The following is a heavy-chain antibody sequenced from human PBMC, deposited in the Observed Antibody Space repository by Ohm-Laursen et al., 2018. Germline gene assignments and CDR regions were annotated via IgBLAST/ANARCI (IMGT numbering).Heavy chain of an antibody. CDR1: GFTFGLTFSSYG. D-gene: IGHD2-15*01. CDR2: ISYDGSNK. Sequence: RSLRLSCSASGFTFGLTFSSYGMHWVRQAPGKGLEWMAVISYDGSNKYYVDSVKGRFTISRDNSKNTLYLQMNSLRAEDTAVYYCARGYCGGGSCYVAWFDAWGQGTLVTVSS. V-gene: IGHV3-30*03. CDR3: ARGYCGGGSCYVAWFDA. J-gene: IGHJ5*02.